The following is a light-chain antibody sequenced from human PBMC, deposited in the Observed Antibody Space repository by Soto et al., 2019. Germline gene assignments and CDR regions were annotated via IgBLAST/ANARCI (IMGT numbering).Light chain of an antibody. V-gene: IGLV2-8*01. CDR3: SSSAGSNNLVV. CDR2: EVN. CDR1: SSDIGGYNS. Sequence: QSALTQPPSASGSPGQSVTISCTGTSSDIGGYNSVSWYQQHPGKAPKLMIYEVNKRPSGVPDRFSGSKSGNTASLTVSGLQAEDEAAYFCSSSAGSNNLVVFGGGTKLTVL. J-gene: IGLJ2*01.